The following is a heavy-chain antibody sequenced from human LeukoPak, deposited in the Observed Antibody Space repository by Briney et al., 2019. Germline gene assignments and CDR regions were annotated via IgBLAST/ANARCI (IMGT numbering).Heavy chain of an antibody. CDR1: GYTFTSYY. J-gene: IGHJ4*02. V-gene: IGHV1-46*01. CDR3: ARGQVIAAAGTGPYYFDY. CDR2: INPSGGST. Sequence: ASVKVSCKASGYTFTSYYTHWVRQAPGQGLEWMGIINPSGGSTSYAQKFQGRVTMTRDMSTSTVYMELSSLRSEDTAVYYCARGQVIAAAGTGPYYFDYWGQGTLVTVSS. D-gene: IGHD6-13*01.